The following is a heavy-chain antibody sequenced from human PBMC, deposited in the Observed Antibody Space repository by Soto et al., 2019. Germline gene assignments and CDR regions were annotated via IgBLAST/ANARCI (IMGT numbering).Heavy chain of an antibody. J-gene: IGHJ4*02. CDR1: GFTFSNFG. Sequence: QVQLVESGGGVVQPGRSLRLSCAASGFTFSNFGMHWGRQAPGKGLEWVAAISADGSDKYFSDSVKGRFNISRDNSKNTLFLQMNSLRVEDTAVYYCTKGSEVARQELDYWGQGTLVTVSS. D-gene: IGHD3-3*01. CDR2: ISADGSDK. V-gene: IGHV3-30*18. CDR3: TKGSEVARQELDY.